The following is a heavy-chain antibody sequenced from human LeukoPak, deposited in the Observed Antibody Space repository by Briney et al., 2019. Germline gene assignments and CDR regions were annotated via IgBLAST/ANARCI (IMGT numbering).Heavy chain of an antibody. D-gene: IGHD3-10*01. CDR2: ISSSSSTI. V-gene: IGHV3-48*04. J-gene: IGHJ4*02. Sequence: GGSLRLSCAASGFTFSSYSMNWVRQAPGKGLEWVSYISSSSSTIYYADSVKGRFTISRDNAKNSLYLQMNSLRSEDTAVYYCARDRYYYGSGSYYSPDYWGQGTLVTVSS. CDR3: ARDRYYYGSGSYYSPDY. CDR1: GFTFSSYS.